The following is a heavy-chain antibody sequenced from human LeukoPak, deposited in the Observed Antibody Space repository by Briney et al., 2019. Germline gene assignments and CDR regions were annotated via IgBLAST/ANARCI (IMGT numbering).Heavy chain of an antibody. CDR2: IYYSGST. Sequence: TLSLTCTVSGGSIGXGGYYWSWIRQHPGKGLEWIGYIYYSGSTYYNPSLKSRVTISVDTSKNQFSLKLSSVTAADTAVYYCARYYDSSSYGMDVWGQGTTVTVSS. V-gene: IGHV4-31*03. CDR3: ARYYDSSSYGMDV. D-gene: IGHD3-22*01. CDR1: GGSIGXGGYY. J-gene: IGHJ6*02.